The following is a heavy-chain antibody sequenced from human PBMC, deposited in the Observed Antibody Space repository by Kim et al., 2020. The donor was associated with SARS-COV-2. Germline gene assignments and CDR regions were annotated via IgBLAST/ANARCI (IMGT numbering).Heavy chain of an antibody. D-gene: IGHD6-13*01. CDR3: ARALAAAASYWCFDL. V-gene: IGHV1-2*02. Sequence: QKFQSRVTMTRDTSISTAYMELSRLGSDDTAVYYCARALAAAASYWCFDLWGRGTLVTVSS. J-gene: IGHJ2*01.